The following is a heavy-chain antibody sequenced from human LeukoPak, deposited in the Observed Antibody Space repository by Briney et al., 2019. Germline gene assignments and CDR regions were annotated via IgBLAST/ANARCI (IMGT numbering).Heavy chain of an antibody. Sequence: ASVKVSGKASGYTFSSYYMHWVRQAPGQGLEWMGIINPSGGSTTYAQKFQGRVTMTRDTPTSTVYMELSSLRSEDTAVYYCVRRSVIYWYFDLWGRGTLVTVTS. CDR1: GYTFSSYY. CDR2: INPSGGST. V-gene: IGHV1-46*01. CDR3: VRRSVIYWYFDL. J-gene: IGHJ2*01. D-gene: IGHD2-21*01.